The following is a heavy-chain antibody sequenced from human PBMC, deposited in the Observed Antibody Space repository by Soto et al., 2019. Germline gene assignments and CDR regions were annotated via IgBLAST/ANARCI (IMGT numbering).Heavy chain of an antibody. V-gene: IGHV4-61*08. CDR1: GGSISSGGYY. CDR3: ARESRIAAAGASNWFDP. D-gene: IGHD6-13*01. J-gene: IGHJ5*02. CDR2: IYYSGST. Sequence: SETLSLTCAVSGGSISSGGYYWSWIRQPPGKGLEWIGYIYYSGSTNYNPSLKSRVTISVDTSKNQFSLKLSSVTAADTAVYYCARESRIAAAGASNWFDPWGQGTLVTVSS.